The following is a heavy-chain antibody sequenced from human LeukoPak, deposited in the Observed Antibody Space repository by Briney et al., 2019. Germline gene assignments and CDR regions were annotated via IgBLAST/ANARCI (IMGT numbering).Heavy chain of an antibody. Sequence: PGGSLRLSCAASGFTLRGSSLHWVRQASGKGLEWVGRVRSKADYYATAYSTSVQGRFTVSRDDSTNTAYLQMNSLKPEDTGIYYCATFDWGSSPKWGEGSRVTVS. CDR1: GFTLRGSS. D-gene: IGHD3-9*01. CDR3: ATFDWGSSPK. J-gene: IGHJ4*02. CDR2: VRSKADYYAT. V-gene: IGHV3-73*01.